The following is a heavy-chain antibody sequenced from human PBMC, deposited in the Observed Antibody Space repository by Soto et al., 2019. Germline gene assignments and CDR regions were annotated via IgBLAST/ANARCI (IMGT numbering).Heavy chain of an antibody. CDR1: GGSISSSSYY. CDR3: ARDGGTTVTIFDY. J-gene: IGHJ4*02. V-gene: IGHV4-39*07. Sequence: SETLSLTCTVSGGSISSSSYYWGWIRQPPGKGLEWIGSIYYSGSTNYNPTIKSRVTISEDKSKNQFSLKRSTVTAADTAVYYCARDGGTTVTIFDYWGQGTLVTVSS. CDR2: IYYSGST. D-gene: IGHD4-17*01.